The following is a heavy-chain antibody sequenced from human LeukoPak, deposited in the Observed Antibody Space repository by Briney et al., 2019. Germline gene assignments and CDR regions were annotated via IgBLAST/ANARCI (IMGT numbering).Heavy chain of an antibody. V-gene: IGHV4-38-2*02. J-gene: IGHJ4*02. Sequence: SETLSLTCTVSGYSISSGYYWGWIRQPPGKGLEWIGSIYHSGSTYYNPSLKSRVTISVDTSKNQFSLKLSSVTAADTAVYYCAKDGQYSSSSPYYFDYWGQGTLVTVSS. CDR3: AKDGQYSSSSPYYFDY. CDR1: GYSISSGYY. D-gene: IGHD6-6*01. CDR2: IYHSGST.